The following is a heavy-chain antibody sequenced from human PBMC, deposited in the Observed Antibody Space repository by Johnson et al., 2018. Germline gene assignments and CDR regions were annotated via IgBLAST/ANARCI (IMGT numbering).Heavy chain of an antibody. V-gene: IGHV3-53*02. CDR1: GFTVSSNY. CDR2: IYSGGTT. J-gene: IGHJ3*02. Sequence: EVQLVETGGGLVQPGGSLRLSCAVSGFTVSSNYMSWVRQAPGKGLECVSVIYSGGTTYYADSVRGRCTISRDNSKNKLYLQMNSLRAEVTAVYYGARGVEGPFDIWCQGTRVTVSS. D-gene: IGHD5-24*01. CDR3: ARGVEGPFDI.